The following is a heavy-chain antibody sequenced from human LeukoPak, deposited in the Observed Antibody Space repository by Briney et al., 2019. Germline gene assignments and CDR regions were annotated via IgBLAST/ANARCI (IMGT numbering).Heavy chain of an antibody. D-gene: IGHD6-25*01. V-gene: IGHV3-7*01. CDR3: ASSAR. Sequence: GGSLRLSCAASGFTSGTSWMSWVRQAPGKGLEWVANINQDGSAQYYVDSVKGRFTISRDNAKSSLYLQMNSLRAEDTTVYNCASSARWGQGTLVTVSS. J-gene: IGHJ4*02. CDR1: GFTSGTSW. CDR2: INQDGSAQ.